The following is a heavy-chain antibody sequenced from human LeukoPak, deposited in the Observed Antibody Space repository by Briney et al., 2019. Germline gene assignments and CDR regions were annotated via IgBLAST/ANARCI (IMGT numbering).Heavy chain of an antibody. J-gene: IGHJ3*02. CDR3: ARRGNMSSHAFDI. D-gene: IGHD2/OR15-2a*01. CDR2: IKSSDTST. CDR1: GFSFSDSY. Sequence: AGSLRLSCAASGFSFSDSYMSWIRQAPGQGLEWLSYIKSSDTSTFYADSVTGRFTVSRDNAKNSLYLQMNSLRAEDTAVYYCARRGNMSSHAFDIWGQGTVVTVSS. V-gene: IGHV3-11*01.